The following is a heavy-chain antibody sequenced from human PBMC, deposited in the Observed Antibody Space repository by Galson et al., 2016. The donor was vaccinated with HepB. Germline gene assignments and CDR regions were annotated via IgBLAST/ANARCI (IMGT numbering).Heavy chain of an antibody. V-gene: IGHV3-23*01. CDR2: ISDSGQST. J-gene: IGHJ4*02. CDR1: GFTFTRYA. CDR3: AREGTLTVVFDY. Sequence: SLRLSCAASGFTFTRYAMSWVRQAPGKGLEWVSTISDSGQSTYYADSVKGRFTVSKDNSKNTLYLQMDSLRAEDTAVYYCAREGTLTVVFDYWGQGTLVTVSS. D-gene: IGHD4-17*01.